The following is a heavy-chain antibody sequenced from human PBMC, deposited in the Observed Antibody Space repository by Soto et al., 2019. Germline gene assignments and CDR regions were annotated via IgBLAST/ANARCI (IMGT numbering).Heavy chain of an antibody. V-gene: IGHV4-59*01. J-gene: IGHJ4*02. CDR1: GGPIRSYY. D-gene: IGHD5-12*01. Sequence: QVHLQESGPRLLKPSETLSLTCSVSGGPIRSYYLSWVRQAPGKGLEWIAYIAYTGITGYNPSLRSRVTISGDTSQNVFSLKMTSVTAADTAVYYCAREGFSGYEALDYWGQGILVTVSS. CDR2: IAYTGIT. CDR3: AREGFSGYEALDY.